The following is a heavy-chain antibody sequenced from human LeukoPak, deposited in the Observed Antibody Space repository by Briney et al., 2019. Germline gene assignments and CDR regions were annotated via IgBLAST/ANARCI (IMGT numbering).Heavy chain of an antibody. CDR2: IYYSGST. Sequence: SETLSLTCTVSGGSISSYYWSWIRQSPEKGLEWIGYIYYSGSTNYNPSLKSRVTISVDTSKNQFSLKLSSVTAADTAVYYCARRVYSSDPFDYWGQGTLVTVSS. J-gene: IGHJ4*02. D-gene: IGHD6-19*01. CDR3: ARRVYSSDPFDY. CDR1: GGSISSYY. V-gene: IGHV4-59*01.